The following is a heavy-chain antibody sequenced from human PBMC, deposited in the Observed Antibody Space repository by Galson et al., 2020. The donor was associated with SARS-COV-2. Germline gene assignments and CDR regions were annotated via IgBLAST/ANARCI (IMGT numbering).Heavy chain of an antibody. V-gene: IGHV3-30*04. D-gene: IGHD6-6*01. CDR1: GFTFSSVA. Sequence: GGSLRLYCAASGFTFSSVAMHWVRQAPGKGLEWVAIISYAGSTAYNADSVKGRFTISRDNSKNTLFLQMNSLRGEDTAVYYCARETFDYSSSFFDFWGQGTLVTVSS. CDR2: ISYAGSTA. CDR3: ARETFDYSSSFFDF. J-gene: IGHJ4*02.